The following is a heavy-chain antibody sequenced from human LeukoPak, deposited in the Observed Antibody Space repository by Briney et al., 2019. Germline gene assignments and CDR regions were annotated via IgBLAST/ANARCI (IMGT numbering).Heavy chain of an antibody. D-gene: IGHD2-15*01. CDR1: GYTFTICS. J-gene: IGHJ5*02. CDR3: ARVVFPVTATPALDR. V-gene: IGHV1-46*01. Sequence: AAVKVSCKASGYTFTICSMHWVRHAPGQGLGWMGIINPGDGTTTYAEKLQGRVTMTRDTSTSTVYMELSSLRSEDTGVYYCARVVFPVTATPALDRWGQGTLVTVSS. CDR2: INPGDGTT.